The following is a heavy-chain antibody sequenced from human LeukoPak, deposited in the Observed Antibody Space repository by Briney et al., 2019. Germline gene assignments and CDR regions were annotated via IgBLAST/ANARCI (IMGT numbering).Heavy chain of an antibody. CDR2: IYYSGST. CDR1: GGSISSSSYY. V-gene: IGHV4-39*07. CDR3: ARVPPRQQLAPFDY. Sequence: KPSETLSLTCTVSGGSISSSSYYWGWIRQPPGKGLEWIGSIYYSGSTYYNPPLKSRVTISVDTSKNQFSLKLSSVTAADTAVYYCARVPPRQQLAPFDYWGQGTLVTVSP. J-gene: IGHJ4*02. D-gene: IGHD6-13*01.